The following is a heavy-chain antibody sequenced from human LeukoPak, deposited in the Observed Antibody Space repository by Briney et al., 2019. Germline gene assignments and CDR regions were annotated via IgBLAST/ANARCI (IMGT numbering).Heavy chain of an antibody. CDR2: IIPIFGTA. CDR1: GGTFSSYA. Sequence: ASVKVSCKASGGTFSSYAISWVRQAPGQGLEWMEGIIPIFGTANYAQKFQGRVTITTDESTSTAYMELSSLRSEDTAVYYCARVVDGDYGPYFDYWGQGTLVTVSS. J-gene: IGHJ4*02. CDR3: ARVVDGDYGPYFDY. D-gene: IGHD4-17*01. V-gene: IGHV1-69*05.